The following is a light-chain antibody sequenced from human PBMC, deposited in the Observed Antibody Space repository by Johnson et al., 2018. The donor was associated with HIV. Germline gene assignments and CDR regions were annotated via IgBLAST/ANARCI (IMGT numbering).Light chain of an antibody. CDR3: GTWDSSLSANV. CDR2: ENI. Sequence: VLTQPPSVSAAPGQKVTISCSGSSSNIGNNYVSWYQQLPGTAPKLLVYENIKRPSGIPDRFSGSKSGTSATLGIAGLQTGDEADYYCGTWDSSLSANVFGTGTKVTVL. V-gene: IGLV1-51*02. J-gene: IGLJ1*01. CDR1: SSNIGNNY.